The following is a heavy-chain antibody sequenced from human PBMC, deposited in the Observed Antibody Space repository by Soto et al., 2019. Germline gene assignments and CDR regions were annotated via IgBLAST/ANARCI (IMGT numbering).Heavy chain of an antibody. CDR3: AKSPGSGWAYYYYGMDV. D-gene: IGHD6-19*01. CDR2: ISGSVSST. Sequence: EVQLLESGGGLVQPGGSLRLSCAASGFTFSSYAMSWVRQAPGKGLEWVSAISGSVSSTYYADSAKGRFTISRDNSRNTLYLQMNSLGAEDTAVYYCAKSPGSGWAYYYYGMDVWGQGTTVTVSS. V-gene: IGHV3-23*01. J-gene: IGHJ6*02. CDR1: GFTFSSYA.